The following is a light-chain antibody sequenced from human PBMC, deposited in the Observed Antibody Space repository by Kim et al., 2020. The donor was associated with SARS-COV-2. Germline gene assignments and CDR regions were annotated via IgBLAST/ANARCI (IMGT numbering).Light chain of an antibody. CDR2: SNT. Sequence: QRVTISCTGSSSNIGALYDVHWYQHAPGTAPKLLIYSNTNRPSGVPDRISGSRSGTLASLAISGLQAEDESVYYCQSYDSSLRGWVFGGGTQLTVL. CDR1: SSNIGALYD. J-gene: IGLJ3*02. V-gene: IGLV1-40*01. CDR3: QSYDSSLRGWV.